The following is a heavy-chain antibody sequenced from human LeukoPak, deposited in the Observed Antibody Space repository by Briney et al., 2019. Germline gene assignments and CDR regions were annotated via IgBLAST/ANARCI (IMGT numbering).Heavy chain of an antibody. CDR3: AREEQQLVNYYYMDV. D-gene: IGHD6-13*01. CDR1: GYTFTSYG. CDR2: ISAYNGNT. V-gene: IGHV1-18*01. Sequence: ASVKVSCKASGYTFTSYGISWVRQAPGQGLEWMGWISAYNGNTNYAQKLQGRVTMTTDTSTSTAYMELRSLRSDDTAVYYCAREEQQLVNYYYMDVWGKGTTVTVSS. J-gene: IGHJ6*03.